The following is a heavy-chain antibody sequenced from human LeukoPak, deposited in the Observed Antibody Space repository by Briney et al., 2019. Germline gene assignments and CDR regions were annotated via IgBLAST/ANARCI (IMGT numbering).Heavy chain of an antibody. Sequence: SETLSLTCAVYGGSFSGYYWSWIRQPPGKGLEWIGEINHSGSTNYNPSLKSRVTISVDTSKNQFSLKLSSVTAADTAVYYCARDSSGYYYVDAFDIWGQGTMVTVSS. CDR3: ARDSSGYYYVDAFDI. CDR2: INHSGST. V-gene: IGHV4-34*01. D-gene: IGHD3-22*01. CDR1: GGSFSGYY. J-gene: IGHJ3*02.